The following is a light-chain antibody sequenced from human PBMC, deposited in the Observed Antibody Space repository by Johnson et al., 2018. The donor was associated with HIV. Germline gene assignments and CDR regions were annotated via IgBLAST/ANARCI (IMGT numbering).Light chain of an antibody. CDR1: SSNIGNNF. CDR2: DNN. CDR3: GTWECSLSGFYV. Sequence: QSVLTQPPSVSAAPGQKVTISCSGSSSNIGNNFVSWYQHLPVTTPKLLIYDNNKRPSGIPDRFSGSKSGTSATLGITALQTGDEADYYCGTWECSLSGFYVFGTGTKVTVL. V-gene: IGLV1-51*01. J-gene: IGLJ1*01.